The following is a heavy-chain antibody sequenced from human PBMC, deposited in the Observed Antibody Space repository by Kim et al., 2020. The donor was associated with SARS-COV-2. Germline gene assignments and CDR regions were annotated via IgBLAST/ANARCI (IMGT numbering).Heavy chain of an antibody. CDR1: GYTFTSYA. J-gene: IGHJ4*02. V-gene: IGHV1-3*01. D-gene: IGHD3-9*01. CDR3: AREEGGLRYFDWLQNRSLDY. CDR2: INAGNGNT. Sequence: ASVKVSCKASGYTFTSYAMHWVRQAPGQRLEWMGWINAGNGNTKYSQKFQGRVTITRDTSASTAYMELSSLRSEDTAVYYCAREEGGLRYFDWLQNRSLDYWGQGTLVTVSS.